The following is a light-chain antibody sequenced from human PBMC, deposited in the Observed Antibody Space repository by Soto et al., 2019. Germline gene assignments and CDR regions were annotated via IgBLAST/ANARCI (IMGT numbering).Light chain of an antibody. CDR1: QSVSST. J-gene: IGKJ5*01. V-gene: IGKV3-15*01. CDR3: QQPSNWPIT. CDR2: GAS. Sequence: EIVMTPCPPTLSVSPGERATRSCMASQSVSSTLAWYQQKPGQAPRLLIYGASTRATGIPARFSGSGSGTEFTLTISSLQSEDFAVYYCQQPSNWPITVGQGTRLEI.